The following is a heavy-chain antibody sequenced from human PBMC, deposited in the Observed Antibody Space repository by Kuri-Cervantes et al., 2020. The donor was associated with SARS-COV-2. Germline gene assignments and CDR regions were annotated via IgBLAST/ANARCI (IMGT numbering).Heavy chain of an antibody. D-gene: IGHD3-22*01. J-gene: IGHJ6*03. Sequence: SVKVSCKASGGTFSSYAISWVRQAPGQGPEWMGGIIPIFGTPNYAQKFQGRVTLTADESTSTAYMELSSLRSEDAAVYYCALGYWGSGYPRYYYYMDVWGKGTTVTVSS. CDR1: GGTFSSYA. V-gene: IGHV1-69*13. CDR3: ALGYWGSGYPRYYYYMDV. CDR2: IIPIFGTP.